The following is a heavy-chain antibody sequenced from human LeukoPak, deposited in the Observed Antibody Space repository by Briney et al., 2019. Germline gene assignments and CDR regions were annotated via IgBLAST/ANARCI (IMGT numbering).Heavy chain of an antibody. CDR2: IYYSGST. V-gene: IGHV4-39*01. D-gene: IGHD5/OR15-5a*01. Sequence: SETLSLTCTVSGGSISSSSYYWGWIRQPPGKGLEWIGSIYYSGSTYYNPSLKSRVTISVDTSKNQFSLKLSSVTAADTAVYYCARHESKRGVFDYWGQGTLVTVSS. J-gene: IGHJ4*02. CDR1: GGSISSSSYY. CDR3: ARHESKRGVFDY.